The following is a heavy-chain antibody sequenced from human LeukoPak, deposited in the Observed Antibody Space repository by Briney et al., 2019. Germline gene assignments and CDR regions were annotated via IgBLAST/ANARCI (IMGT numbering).Heavy chain of an antibody. CDR3: ARRSCTGNSCYFDY. V-gene: IGHV4-39*07. CDR2: IYYSGTT. J-gene: IGHJ4*02. Sequence: SETLSLTCTVSGGSISNNHFYWGWIRQPPGKGLEWIGSIYYSGTTYYTSSLKSRLTMSVDTSMNQFSLKLSSVTAADTAVYYCARRSCTGNSCYFDYWGQGTLVTVSS. D-gene: IGHD2-8*02. CDR1: GGSISNNHFY.